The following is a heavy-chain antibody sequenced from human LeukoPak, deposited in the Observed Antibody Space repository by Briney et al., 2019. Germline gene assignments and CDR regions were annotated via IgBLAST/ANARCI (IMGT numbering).Heavy chain of an antibody. CDR2: ISSSSTYI. V-gene: IGHV3-21*01. CDR3: ARGYYYDSSGYYFLDY. D-gene: IGHD3-22*01. Sequence: GGSLGLSCAASGFTFDSYGMNWVRQAPGKGLEWISSISSSSTYIYYADSVKGRFTISRDNAKNSLYLQMNSLRAEDTAVYYCARGYYYDSSGYYFLDYWGQGTLVTVSS. CDR1: GFTFDSYG. J-gene: IGHJ4*02.